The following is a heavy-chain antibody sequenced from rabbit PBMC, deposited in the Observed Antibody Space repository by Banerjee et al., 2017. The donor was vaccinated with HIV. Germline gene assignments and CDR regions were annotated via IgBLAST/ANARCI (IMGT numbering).Heavy chain of an antibody. J-gene: IGHJ4*01. CDR2: IDVGKGNT. CDR1: GFDFSSYW. Sequence: QEQLVESGGGLVQPGGSLTLSCKASGFDFSSYWMSWVRQARGKGLEWIGCIDVGKGNTYYTSWVNGRFTISSHNAQNTVSLQLNSLTAADTATYFCAKTTVYYAFNLWGQGTLVTVS. D-gene: IGHD1-1*01. V-gene: IGHV1S47*01. CDR3: AKTTVYYAFNL.